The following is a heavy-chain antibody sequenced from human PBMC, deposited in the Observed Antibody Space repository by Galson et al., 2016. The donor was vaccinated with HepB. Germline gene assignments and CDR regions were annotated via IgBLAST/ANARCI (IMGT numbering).Heavy chain of an antibody. J-gene: IGHJ4*02. CDR3: IRHWNSGWF. D-gene: IGHD6-19*01. CDR2: IGYDGSNN. Sequence: SLRLSCAASGFPFSSYGMHWVRQAPGKGLEWVGFIGYDGSNNFYEDSVKGRFTICRDNSKNTLYLQMKSLKTDDTAVYYCIRHWNSGWFWGQGTLVSVSS. V-gene: IGHV3-30*02. CDR1: GFPFSSYG.